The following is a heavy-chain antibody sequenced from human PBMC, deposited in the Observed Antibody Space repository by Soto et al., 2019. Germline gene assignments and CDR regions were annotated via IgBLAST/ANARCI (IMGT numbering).Heavy chain of an antibody. J-gene: IGHJ5*02. V-gene: IGHV4-34*01. CDR2: INHIGST. CDR1: GGSFSGYY. D-gene: IGHD6-6*01. Sequence: VQLQQWGAGLLKPSETLSLTCAVYGGSFSGYYWSWIRQPPGKGLEWFGEINHIGSTNYNPSLKIRVTLSVDASKHHFALKLSSVAAADTAGYYCARGRADRRWFDPWGQGTLVTVSS. CDR3: ARGRADRRWFDP.